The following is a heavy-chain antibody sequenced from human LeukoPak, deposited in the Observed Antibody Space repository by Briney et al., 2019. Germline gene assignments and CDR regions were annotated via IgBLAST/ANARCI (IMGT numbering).Heavy chain of an antibody. J-gene: IGHJ4*02. CDR3: ARAAMVDY. Sequence: PSETLSLTCTVSGGSISSGSYYWSWIRQPAGKGLEWIGRIYTSGSTNYNPSLKSRVTISVDTSKNQFSLKLSSVTAADTAVYYCARAAMVDYWGQGTLVTVSS. CDR2: IYTSGST. V-gene: IGHV4-61*02. D-gene: IGHD5-18*01. CDR1: GGSISSGSYY.